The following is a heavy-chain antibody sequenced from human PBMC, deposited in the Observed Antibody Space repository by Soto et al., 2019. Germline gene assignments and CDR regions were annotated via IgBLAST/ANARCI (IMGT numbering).Heavy chain of an antibody. J-gene: IGHJ4*02. V-gene: IGHV1-3*01. Sequence: ASVKVSCKASGYFFTSYAIHWVRQAPGPRLEWLGWINAANGHTKYSQNFQGRVIITRDTSANTVYTEVSSLKSGDTAVYYCARGSIAVAGRNKLDYWGQGTRVTVSS. D-gene: IGHD6-19*01. CDR3: ARGSIAVAGRNKLDY. CDR2: INAANGHT. CDR1: GYFFTSYA.